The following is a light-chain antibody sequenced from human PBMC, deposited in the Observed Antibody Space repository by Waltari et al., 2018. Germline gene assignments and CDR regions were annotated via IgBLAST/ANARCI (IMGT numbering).Light chain of an antibody. CDR1: TGDVTSGHY. CDR3: LLSYSGSWV. Sequence: QTVVTQEPSLTASPGGTVTLTCASSTGDVTSGHYPYWFQQKPGQAPRTLIYETSIKHSWTPARFSGSLLGGKAALTLSGAQAEDEADYYCLLSYSGSWVVGGGTKLTVL. CDR2: ETS. V-gene: IGLV7-46*01. J-gene: IGLJ3*02.